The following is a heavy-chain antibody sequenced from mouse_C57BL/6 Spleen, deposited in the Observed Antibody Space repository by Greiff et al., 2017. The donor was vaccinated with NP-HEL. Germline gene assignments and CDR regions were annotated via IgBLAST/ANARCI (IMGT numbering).Heavy chain of an antibody. Sequence: EVKLVESGGGLVQPGGSLKLSCAASGFTFSDYYMYWVRQTPEKRLEWVAYISNGGGSTYYPDTVKGRFTISRDNAKNTLYLQMSRLKSEDTAMYYCARIYYDYDGDYAMDYWGQGTSVTVSS. CDR2: ISNGGGST. D-gene: IGHD2-4*01. V-gene: IGHV5-12*01. CDR3: ARIYYDYDGDYAMDY. J-gene: IGHJ4*01. CDR1: GFTFSDYY.